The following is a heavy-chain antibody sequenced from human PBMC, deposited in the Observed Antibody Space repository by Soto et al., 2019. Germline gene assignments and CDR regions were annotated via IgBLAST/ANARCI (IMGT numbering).Heavy chain of an antibody. D-gene: IGHD4-17*01. CDR3: ARETYGDYVGYFDP. CDR1: GGSFSGYY. Sequence: PSETLSLTXAVYGGSFSGYYWTWIRQPPGTGLEWIGEINHSGSTNYNPSLKSRVTISVDTSKNQFSLKLSSVTAADTAVYYCARETYGDYVGYFDPWGQGILVTVSS. V-gene: IGHV4-34*01. CDR2: INHSGST. J-gene: IGHJ5*02.